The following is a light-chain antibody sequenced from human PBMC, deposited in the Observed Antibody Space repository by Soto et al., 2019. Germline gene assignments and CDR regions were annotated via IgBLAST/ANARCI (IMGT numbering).Light chain of an antibody. CDR2: GAS. CDR1: QSVSRNY. J-gene: IGKJ4*01. CDR3: QQYGTSPLT. Sequence: EIVLTQSPGTLSLSPGERATLSGRVSQSVSRNYLAWYQQKPGQAPRVXLYGASNRETGIPDRFSGSGSGTDFTLTISKLEPEDFAVYYCQQYGTSPLTFGGGTKVDIK. V-gene: IGKV3-20*01.